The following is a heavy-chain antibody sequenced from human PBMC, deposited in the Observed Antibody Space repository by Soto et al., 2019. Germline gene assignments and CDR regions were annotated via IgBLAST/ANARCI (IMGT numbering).Heavy chain of an antibody. J-gene: IGHJ6*02. CDR2: VIPIFGTA. D-gene: IGHD2-15*01. CDR3: ASVAATDYYYGMDV. CDR1: GGTFSSYA. V-gene: IGHV1-69*13. Sequence: SVKVSCKASGGTFSSYAISWVRQAPGQGLEWMGGVIPIFGTANYAQKFQGRVTITADESTSTAYMELSSLRSEDTAVYYCASVAATDYYYGMDVWGQGTTVTVSS.